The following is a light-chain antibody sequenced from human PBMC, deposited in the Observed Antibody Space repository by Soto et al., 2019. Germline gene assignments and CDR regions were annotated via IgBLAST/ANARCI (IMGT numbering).Light chain of an antibody. Sequence: QSALTQPASVSGSPGESITISCTGTSSDVGGSNYVSWYQQYPGKVPKLLIYEVSNRPSGVSNRFSGSKSGNTASLTISRLRAEDEADYYCSSYTSISSLGVFGGGTKLTVL. J-gene: IGLJ3*02. CDR2: EVS. CDR1: SSDVGGSNY. V-gene: IGLV2-14*01. CDR3: SSYTSISSLGV.